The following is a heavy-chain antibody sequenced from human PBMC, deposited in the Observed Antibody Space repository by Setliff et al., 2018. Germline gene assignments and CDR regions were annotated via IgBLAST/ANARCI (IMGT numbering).Heavy chain of an antibody. CDR2: ILFSGDT. J-gene: IGHJ6*03. Sequence: SETLSLTCAVSGYSISSGFSWVWIRQSPGKGLEWIGRILFSGDTYYNPSLNSRVTISADTSKNQFSLNLSSVTAADTAVYYCARDNRARHYMDVWGKGTTVTVS. CDR3: ARDNRARHYMDV. V-gene: IGHV4-38-2*02. D-gene: IGHD3-10*01. CDR1: GYSISSGFS.